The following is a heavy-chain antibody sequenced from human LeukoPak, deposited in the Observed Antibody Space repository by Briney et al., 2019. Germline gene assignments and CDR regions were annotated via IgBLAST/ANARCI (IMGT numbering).Heavy chain of an antibody. CDR2: TSETGGAR. CDR3: AKAIARHRDLDAFDI. J-gene: IGHJ3*02. V-gene: IGHV3-23*01. D-gene: IGHD2-21*01. Sequence: GGSLRLSCVASGFAFSTSGMSWFRQTPGRGPEWVSGTSETGGARYYADSVRGRFTISKDNSKNTLFLQMDNLRAEDTALYYCAKAIARHRDLDAFDIWGQGTLVSVSS. CDR1: GFAFSTSG.